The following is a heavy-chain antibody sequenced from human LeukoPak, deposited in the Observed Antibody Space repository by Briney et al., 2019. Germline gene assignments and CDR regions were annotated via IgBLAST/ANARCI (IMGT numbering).Heavy chain of an antibody. CDR1: GFTFSSYA. Sequence: PGGSLRLSCAASGFTFSSYAMSWVRQAPGKVLEWVSAISGSGTNTYYADSVKGRFTISRENSKNTLFLQMNGLRAEDTAVYYCAKRYYGSGNYDPLLGYWGQGALVTVSS. CDR3: AKRYYGSGNYDPLLGY. V-gene: IGHV3-23*01. J-gene: IGHJ4*02. CDR2: ISGSGTNT. D-gene: IGHD3-10*01.